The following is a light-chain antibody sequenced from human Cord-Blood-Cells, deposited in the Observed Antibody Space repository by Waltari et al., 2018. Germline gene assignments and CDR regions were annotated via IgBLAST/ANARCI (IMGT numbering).Light chain of an antibody. V-gene: IGKV1-39*01. CDR3: QQSCSAPWT. Sequence: DIQMTQSPSSLSASVGDRVTITCRASQSISSYLNWYQQKPGKAPKLLIYAASSLQSGVPARFSGSGSGADFTLTSSSLQPEDFATYYCQQSCSAPWTFGQGTKVEIK. CDR1: QSISSY. CDR2: AAS. J-gene: IGKJ1*01.